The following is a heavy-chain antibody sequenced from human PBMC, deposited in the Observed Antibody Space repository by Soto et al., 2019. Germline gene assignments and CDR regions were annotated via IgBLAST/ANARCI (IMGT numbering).Heavy chain of an antibody. CDR3: VRALGSRFMEWPRFDP. J-gene: IGHJ5*02. D-gene: IGHD3-3*01. V-gene: IGHV4-30-4*01. CDR1: GASISSGDFY. Sequence: TLSLTCTVSGASISSGDFYWSWVRQPPGKGLEWIGFISSSGNIKSSPSLKSRVTISLDTSKNQFSLKLSSVTDADTAVYYCVRALGSRFMEWPRFDPWGQGTLVTVSS. CDR2: ISSSGNI.